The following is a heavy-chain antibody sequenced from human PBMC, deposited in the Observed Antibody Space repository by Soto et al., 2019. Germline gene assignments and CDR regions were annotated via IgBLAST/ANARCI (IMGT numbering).Heavy chain of an antibody. D-gene: IGHD4-17*01. CDR1: GVSVSSGSYY. CDR3: ARDLDHGDSFEAFDI. J-gene: IGHJ3*02. CDR2: IYYSGST. V-gene: IGHV4-61*01. Sequence: SETLSLTCTVSGVSVSSGSYYWSWIRQPPGKGLEWIGYIYYSGSTNYNPSLKSRVTISVDTSKNQFSLKLSSVTAADTAVYYCARDLDHGDSFEAFDIWGQGTMVTVSS.